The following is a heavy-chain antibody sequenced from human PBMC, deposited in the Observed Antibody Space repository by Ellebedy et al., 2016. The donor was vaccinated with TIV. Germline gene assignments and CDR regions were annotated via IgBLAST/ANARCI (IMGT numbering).Heavy chain of an antibody. V-gene: IGHV1-18*01. D-gene: IGHD4-23*01. J-gene: IGHJ4*02. CDR2: ISTYNGNT. CDR1: GYSFINYG. CDR3: ARDAAGNGGKLDY. Sequence: AASVKVSCKASGYSFINYGISWVRQARGQGLEWVGWISTYNGNTRFAQKVQGRVTMTTDTSTTTAYMELRSLTSDDTAVYYCARDAAGNGGKLDYWGQGALVTVSS.